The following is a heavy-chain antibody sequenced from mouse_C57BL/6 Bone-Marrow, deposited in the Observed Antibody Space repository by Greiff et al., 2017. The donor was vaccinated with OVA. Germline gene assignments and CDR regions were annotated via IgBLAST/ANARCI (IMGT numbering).Heavy chain of an antibody. CDR1: GYSFTDYY. V-gene: IGHV1-39*01. CDR3: ARERVRRRAAYAMDY. Sequence: EVKLLESGPELVKPGASVKLSCKASGYSFTDYYMNWVKQSNGKSLEWIGVIYPNYGPTSYNQKFKGKATLTVDQSSSTSYKQRNSLTSEDSAVYYCARERVRRRAAYAMDYWGQGTSVTVSS. CDR2: IYPNYGPT. D-gene: IGHD2-14*01. J-gene: IGHJ4*01.